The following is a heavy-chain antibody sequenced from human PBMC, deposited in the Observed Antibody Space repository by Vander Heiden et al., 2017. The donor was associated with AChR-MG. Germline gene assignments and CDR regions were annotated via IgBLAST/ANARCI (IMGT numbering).Heavy chain of an antibody. Sequence: EVQLVESGGVVVQPGGPLRLFCAASGLPFDDYTMHWVRQAPGKGLEWVSLISWDGGSTYYADSVKGRFTISRDNSKNSLYLQMNSLRTEDTALYYCAKDGHSSSWYYFDYWGQGTLVTVSS. V-gene: IGHV3-43*01. CDR1: GLPFDDYT. CDR2: ISWDGGST. D-gene: IGHD6-13*01. CDR3: AKDGHSSSWYYFDY. J-gene: IGHJ4*02.